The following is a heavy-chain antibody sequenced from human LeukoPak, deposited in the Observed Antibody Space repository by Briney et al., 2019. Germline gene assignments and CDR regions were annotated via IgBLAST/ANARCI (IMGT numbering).Heavy chain of an antibody. CDR2: IYYSGST. Sequence: PSETLSLTCTVSGGSISSSSYYWGWIRQPPGKGLEWIGSIYYSGSTYYNPSLKSRVTISVDTSKNQFSLKLSFVTAADTAVYYCARGRRDYYDSSGYYYLDYWGQGTLVTVSS. V-gene: IGHV4-39*01. J-gene: IGHJ4*02. CDR1: GGSISSSSYY. CDR3: ARGRRDYYDSSGYYYLDY. D-gene: IGHD3-22*01.